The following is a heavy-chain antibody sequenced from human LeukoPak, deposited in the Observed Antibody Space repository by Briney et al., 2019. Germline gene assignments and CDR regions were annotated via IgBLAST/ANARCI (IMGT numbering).Heavy chain of an antibody. CDR1: GGSISSYY. D-gene: IGHD3-22*01. CDR3: ARANYYYDSSGPAQWFDP. Sequence: SETLSLTCTVSGGSISSYYWSWIRQPPGKGLEWIGYIYYSGSTNYNPSLKSRVTISVDTSKNQFSLKLSSVTAADTAVYYCARANYYYDSSGPAQWFDPWGQGTLVTVSS. V-gene: IGHV4-59*01. CDR2: IYYSGST. J-gene: IGHJ5*02.